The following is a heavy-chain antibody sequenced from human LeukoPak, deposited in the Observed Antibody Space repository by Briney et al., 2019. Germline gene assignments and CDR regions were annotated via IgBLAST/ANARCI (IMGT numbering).Heavy chain of an antibody. D-gene: IGHD5-24*01. CDR3: ARAREMATIKFDY. J-gene: IGHJ4*02. CDR1: GGTFSSYT. Sequence: ASVKVSCKASGGTFSSYTISWVRQAPGQGLEWMGRIIPILGIANYAQKFQGRVTITADKSTSTAYMELSSLRSEDTAVYYRARAREMATIKFDYWGQGTLVTVSS. V-gene: IGHV1-69*02. CDR2: IIPILGIA.